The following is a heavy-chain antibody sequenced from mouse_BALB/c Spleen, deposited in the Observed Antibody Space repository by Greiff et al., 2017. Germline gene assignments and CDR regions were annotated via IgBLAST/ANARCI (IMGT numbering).Heavy chain of an antibody. D-gene: IGHD2-3*01. V-gene: IGHV3-6*02. CDR2: ISYDGSN. J-gene: IGHJ1*01. CDR1: GYSIPRGYY. CDR3: ADGYYWYFDV. Sequence: EVKLMESGPGLVKPSQSLSLTCSVTGYSIPRGYYWNWIRQFPGNKLEWMGYISYDGSNNYNPSLKNRISITRDTSKNQFFLKLKSVTTEDTATYYCADGYYWYFDVWGAGTTVTVSS.